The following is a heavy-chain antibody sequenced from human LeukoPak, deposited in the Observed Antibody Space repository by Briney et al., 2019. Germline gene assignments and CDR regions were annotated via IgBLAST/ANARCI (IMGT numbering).Heavy chain of an antibody. D-gene: IGHD3-22*01. CDR3: ASPVVVVNAFDI. CDR1: GFTFSIYG. CDR2: ISSSSSYI. V-gene: IGHV3-21*01. J-gene: IGHJ3*02. Sequence: GGSLRLSCAASGFTFSIYGMHWVRQAQGKGLEWVSSISSSSSYIYYADSVKGRFTISRDNAKNSLYLQMNSLRAEDTAVYYCASPVVVVNAFDIWGQGTMVTVSS.